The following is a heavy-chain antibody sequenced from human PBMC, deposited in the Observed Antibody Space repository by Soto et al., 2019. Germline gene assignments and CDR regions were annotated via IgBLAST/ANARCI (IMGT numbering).Heavy chain of an antibody. V-gene: IGHV3-23*01. J-gene: IGHJ6*02. Sequence: PGGSLRLSCAASGFTFSSYAMSWVRQAPGKGLEWVSAISGSGGSTYYADSVKGRFTISRDNSKNTLYLQMNSLRAEDTAVYYYAKDCITMVRGVIRGAGMDVGGQGTTVTVSS. CDR3: AKDCITMVRGVIRGAGMDV. CDR1: GFTFSSYA. CDR2: ISGSGGST. D-gene: IGHD3-10*01.